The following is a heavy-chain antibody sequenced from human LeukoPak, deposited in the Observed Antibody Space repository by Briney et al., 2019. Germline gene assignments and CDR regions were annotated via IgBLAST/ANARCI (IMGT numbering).Heavy chain of an antibody. CDR1: GFTFSSYG. CDR2: ISYDGSNK. Sequence: TGGSLRLSCAASGFTFSSYGMHWVRQAPGKGLEWVAVISYDGSNKCYADSVKGRFTISRDNSKNTLYLQMNSLRAEDTAVYYCTRLVGATGPDYWGQGTLVTVSS. V-gene: IGHV3-30*03. J-gene: IGHJ4*02. D-gene: IGHD1-26*01. CDR3: TRLVGATGPDY.